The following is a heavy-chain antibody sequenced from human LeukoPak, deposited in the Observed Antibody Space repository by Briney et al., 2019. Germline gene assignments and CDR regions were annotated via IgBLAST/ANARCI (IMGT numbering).Heavy chain of an antibody. CDR2: IYYSGST. V-gene: IGHV4-39*02. J-gene: IGHJ6*02. CDR1: GGSISGSSYY. Sequence: SETLSLTCTVSGGSISGSSYYWGWIRQPPGKGLEWIGSIYYSGSTYYNPSLKSRVTISVDTSKNQFSLKLNSVTATDTAVYYGARDNWNYGSSMDVWGQGTTVTVSS. D-gene: IGHD1-7*01. CDR3: ARDNWNYGSSMDV.